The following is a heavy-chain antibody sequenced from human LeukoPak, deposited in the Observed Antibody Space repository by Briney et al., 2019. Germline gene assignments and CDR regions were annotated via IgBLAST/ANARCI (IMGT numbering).Heavy chain of an antibody. J-gene: IGHJ4*02. CDR2: ISNHDLDI. V-gene: IGHV3-21*01. D-gene: IGHD2-15*01. CDR3: ARGGRFRTFDY. CDR1: GFDFSRYS. Sequence: GGSLRLSCAASGFDFSRYSMNWVRQAPGKGLEWVSTISNHDLDIYCADSMKGRITISRDNAENAVYLEMSSLRAGDTAVYFCARGGRFRTFDYWGQGTLVTVSS.